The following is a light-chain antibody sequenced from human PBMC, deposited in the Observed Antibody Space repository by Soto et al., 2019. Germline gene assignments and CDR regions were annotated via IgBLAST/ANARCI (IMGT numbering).Light chain of an antibody. V-gene: IGKV3-15*01. J-gene: IGKJ4*01. CDR3: QMYNNWVGT. CDR2: GAA. CDR1: QSISSN. Sequence: EIVFTHSPGTLSFSRVERATLSCRANQSISSNLAWYQQKPGQAPRLLIYGAATRATGIPARFSGSGSGTDFTLTINSLQSEDFAVYYCQMYNNWVGTFGGGTKVDI.